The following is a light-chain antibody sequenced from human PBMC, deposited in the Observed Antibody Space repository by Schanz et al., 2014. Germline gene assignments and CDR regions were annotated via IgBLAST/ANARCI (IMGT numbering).Light chain of an antibody. CDR2: DAS. CDR3: LHYNVFSGA. Sequence: DIQMTQSPSTLSASVGDTVTITCRASQSISTSLAWYQQKPGKAPYLLIYDASSLESGVPSRFSGSGSGTEFTLTISSLQPDDFASYHCLHYNVFSGAFGQGTKVGI. J-gene: IGKJ1*01. V-gene: IGKV1-5*01. CDR1: QSISTS.